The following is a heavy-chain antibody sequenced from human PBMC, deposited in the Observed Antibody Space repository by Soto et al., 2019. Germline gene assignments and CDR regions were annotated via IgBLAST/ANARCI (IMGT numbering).Heavy chain of an antibody. Sequence: SETLSLTCTVSGGSISSYYWSWIRQPPGKGLEWIGYIYYSGSTNYNPSLKSRVTISVDTSKNQFSLKLSSVTAADTAVYYCAETRRPSAGKNYYYYMDVWGKGTTVTVSS. V-gene: IGHV4-59*08. D-gene: IGHD6-13*01. CDR1: GGSISSYY. CDR3: AETRRPSAGKNYYYYMDV. CDR2: IYYSGST. J-gene: IGHJ6*03.